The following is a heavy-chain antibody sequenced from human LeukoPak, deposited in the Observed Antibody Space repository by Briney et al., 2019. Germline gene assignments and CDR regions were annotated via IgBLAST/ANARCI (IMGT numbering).Heavy chain of an antibody. Sequence: GGSLRLSCAASGFPFSSYEMNWVRQAPGKGLEWVSYISSSGDSICYVDSVKGRFTVSRDNAKKSLYLHMNSLRDDDTAVYYCARGTGLDYWGQGTLVTVSS. CDR1: GFPFSSYE. CDR2: ISSSGDSI. D-gene: IGHD1-14*01. V-gene: IGHV3-48*03. CDR3: ARGTGLDY. J-gene: IGHJ4*02.